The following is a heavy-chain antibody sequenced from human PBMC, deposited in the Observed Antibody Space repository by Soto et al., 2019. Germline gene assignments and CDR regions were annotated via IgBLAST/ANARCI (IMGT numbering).Heavy chain of an antibody. V-gene: IGHV4-38-2*02. J-gene: IGHJ4*02. CDR1: GFAISRGYY. D-gene: IGHD1-1*01. CDR3: AREKVGTTFFDN. Sequence: SETLSLTCSVSGFAISRGYYWSWVRQPPGKGLEWIGSIYPSVSSYHNPSLATRLRLSIDTSKNQFTLNLTSVTAADTALYFRAREKVGTTFFDNWGQGIQVTVSS. CDR2: IYPSVSS.